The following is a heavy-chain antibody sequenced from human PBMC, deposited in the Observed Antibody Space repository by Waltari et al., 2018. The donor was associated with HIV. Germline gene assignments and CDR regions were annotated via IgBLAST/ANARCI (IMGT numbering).Heavy chain of an antibody. J-gene: IGHJ5*01. Sequence: EVQLLEAGGGLVQPGGSLRLSCAASGFTLSSYAMSWVRQAPGKGLQWVSIISVSGSTTYSADSVKGRVTISRDNSENTLYLQINSLRAEDTAVYYCAKGAFDMVVVSALDSWGHGTLVTVSS. CDR3: AKGAFDMVVVSALDS. D-gene: IGHD2-21*01. CDR1: GFTLSSYA. V-gene: IGHV3-23*01. CDR2: ISVSGSTT.